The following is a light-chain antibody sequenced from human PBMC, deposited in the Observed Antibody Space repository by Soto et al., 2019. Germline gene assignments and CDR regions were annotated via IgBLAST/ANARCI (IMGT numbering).Light chain of an antibody. CDR3: QKYNNGPPST. J-gene: IGKJ3*01. CDR1: QGINTY. CDR2: AAS. V-gene: IGKV1-27*01. Sequence: DIQMTQSPSSLSASVGDRVTITCRASQGINTYLAWYQQKPGKAPKLLIYAASTLQSGVPSRFSGGGSGTDFTLTISSLQPEDVATYYCQKYNNGPPSTFGPGTKVGV.